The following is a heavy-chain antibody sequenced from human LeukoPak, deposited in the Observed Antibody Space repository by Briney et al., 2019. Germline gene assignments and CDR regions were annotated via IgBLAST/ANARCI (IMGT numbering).Heavy chain of an antibody. CDR2: ISRSSSII. J-gene: IGHJ6*03. CDR1: GFTFSNYS. CDR3: ASGGGYYYMDV. Sequence: GGSLRLSCAASGFTFSNYSMNWVRQAPGKGLEWVSYISRSSSIIYYADSVKGRFTISRDNAKNSLYLQMNSLRAEDTAVYYCASGGGYYYMDVWGKGTTVTISS. V-gene: IGHV3-48*01. D-gene: IGHD3-16*01.